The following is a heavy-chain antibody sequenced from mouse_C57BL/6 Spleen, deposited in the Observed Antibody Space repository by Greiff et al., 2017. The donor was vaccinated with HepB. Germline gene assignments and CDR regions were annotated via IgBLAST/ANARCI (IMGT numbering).Heavy chain of an antibody. CDR3: ARHEGNYYGSSYEAWFAY. Sequence: VKLQESGAELVKPGVSVKLSCKASGYTFTEYTIHWVKQRSGQGLEWIGWFYPGSGSIKYNEKFKDKATLTADKSSSTGYMELSRLTSEDSAVYFCARHEGNYYGSSYEAWFAYWGQGTLVTVSA. CDR1: GYTFTEYT. V-gene: IGHV1-62-2*01. J-gene: IGHJ3*01. CDR2: FYPGSGSI. D-gene: IGHD1-1*01.